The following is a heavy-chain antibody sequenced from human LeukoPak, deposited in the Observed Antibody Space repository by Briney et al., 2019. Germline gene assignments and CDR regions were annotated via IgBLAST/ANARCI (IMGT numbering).Heavy chain of an antibody. V-gene: IGHV3-23*01. J-gene: IGHJ4*02. CDR1: GFNFSSST. Sequence: GGSLRLSCAASGFNFSSSTMGWVRQAPGQGLQWVSAVIGSGTMTSYADSVRGRFTISRDNSKNTLSLQMNSLRAEDTAVYYCAKAYDYGGKGPSPFDYWGQGTLVTISS. CDR2: VIGSGTMT. D-gene: IGHD4-23*01. CDR3: AKAYDYGGKGPSPFDY.